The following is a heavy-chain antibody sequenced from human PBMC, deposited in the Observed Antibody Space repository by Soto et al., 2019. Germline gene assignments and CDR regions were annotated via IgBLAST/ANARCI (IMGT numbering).Heavy chain of an antibody. CDR3: ARGVGSSPPQY. Sequence: QVQLQESGPGQVKPSETLSLTCTISGGSVSVYYWSWIRQSTGQGLEWIGNIYASGSPYYNPSLRSRVTISADTSKNQISLKLTSPTAADTAVYYCARGVGSSPPQYWGRGTLVTVSS. V-gene: IGHV4-59*02. J-gene: IGHJ4*02. CDR2: IYASGSP. CDR1: GGSVSVYY. D-gene: IGHD1-26*01.